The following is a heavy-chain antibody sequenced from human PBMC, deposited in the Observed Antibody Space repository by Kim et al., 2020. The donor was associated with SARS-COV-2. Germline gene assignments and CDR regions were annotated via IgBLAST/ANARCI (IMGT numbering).Heavy chain of an antibody. J-gene: IGHJ5*02. D-gene: IGHD1-20*01. CDR2: INPNSGGT. Sequence: ASVKVSCKASGYTFTGYYMHWVRQAPGQGLEWMGWINPNSGGTNYAQKFQGRVTMTRDTSISTAYMELSRLRSDDTAVYYCARDGRITRHRDNWFDPWGQGTLVTVSS. V-gene: IGHV1-2*02. CDR3: ARDGRITRHRDNWFDP. CDR1: GYTFTGYY.